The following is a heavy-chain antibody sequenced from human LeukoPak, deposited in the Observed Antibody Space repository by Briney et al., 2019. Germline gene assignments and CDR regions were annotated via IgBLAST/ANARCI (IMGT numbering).Heavy chain of an antibody. D-gene: IGHD3-10*01. CDR1: GVSISSYY. CDR2: IYYSGST. J-gene: IGHJ3*02. CDR3: ARVLRKNRGAFDI. Sequence: SETLSLTCTVSGVSISSYYWSWLRQPPGKGLEWIGYIYYSGSTNYNPSLKSRVTISVDTSKNQFSLKLSSVTAADTAVYYCARVLRKNRGAFDIWGQGTMVTVSS. V-gene: IGHV4-59*01.